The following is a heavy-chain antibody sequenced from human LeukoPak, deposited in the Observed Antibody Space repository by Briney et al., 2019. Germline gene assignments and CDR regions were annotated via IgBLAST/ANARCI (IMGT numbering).Heavy chain of an antibody. V-gene: IGHV4-31*03. J-gene: IGHJ4*02. D-gene: IGHD3-22*01. CDR2: IYYSGST. Sequence: SQTLSLTCTVSGGSISSGGYSWSWIRQHPGKGLEWIGYIYYSGSTYYNPSLKSRVTISVDTSKNQFSLKLSSVTAADTAVYYCARVGSGYRRGYFDYWGQGTLVTVSS. CDR3: ARVGSGYRRGYFDY. CDR1: GGSISSGGYS.